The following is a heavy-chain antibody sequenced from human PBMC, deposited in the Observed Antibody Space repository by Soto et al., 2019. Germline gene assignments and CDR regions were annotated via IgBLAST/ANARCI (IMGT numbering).Heavy chain of an antibody. CDR1: GYSLSSDY. V-gene: IGHV1-46*04. CDR3: NRSITRFSEWSFDY. D-gene: IGHD3-3*01. Sequence: ASVKVSCKASGYSLSSDYIFWVRQAPGQGLEWMGIINPNDATTSYAQKWQGRVTMTRETSTSTVYMELRSLRSDDTAVYYCNRSITRFSEWSFDYWGQGTLVTVSS. CDR2: INPNDATT. J-gene: IGHJ4*02.